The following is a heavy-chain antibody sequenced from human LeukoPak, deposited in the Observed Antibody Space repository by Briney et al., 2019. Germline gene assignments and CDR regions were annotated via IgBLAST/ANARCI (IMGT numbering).Heavy chain of an antibody. V-gene: IGHV3-74*01. CDR3: TRDRSYAMDV. Sequence: PGSSLRLSCEASGFIFSSFWMSWVRQGAGKGLVWVSRINSDGSSTIYAGSVKGRFTISRDNAKNTVYLRMSSLRVEDTAVYYCTRDRSYAMDVWGQGTTVTVSS. CDR2: INSDGSST. CDR1: GFIFSSFW. J-gene: IGHJ6*02.